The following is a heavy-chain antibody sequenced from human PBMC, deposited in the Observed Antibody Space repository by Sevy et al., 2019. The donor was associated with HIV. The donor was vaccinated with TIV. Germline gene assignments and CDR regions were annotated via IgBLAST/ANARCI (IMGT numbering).Heavy chain of an antibody. D-gene: IGHD2-2*01. V-gene: IGHV1-2*06. Sequence: ASVKVSCKASGYTFTGYYMHWVRQAPGQGLEWMGRINPNSGGTNYAQKFQGRVTMTRDTSISTAYMELSRLRSDDTAVYYCVRGDIVVVPAARYYYYYGMDVWGQGTTVTVSS. CDR1: GYTFTGYY. CDR3: VRGDIVVVPAARYYYYYGMDV. J-gene: IGHJ6*02. CDR2: INPNSGGT.